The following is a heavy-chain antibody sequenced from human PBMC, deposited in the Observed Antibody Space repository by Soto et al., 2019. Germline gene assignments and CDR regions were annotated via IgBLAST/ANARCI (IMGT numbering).Heavy chain of an antibody. CDR1: GGSVSSGSYY. J-gene: IGHJ6*02. Sequence: QVQLQESGPGLLKPSETLSLTCTVSGGSVSSGSYYWTWIRQPPGKVLEWLGYIYYSGTTNYNPPLKSRITISVDTSGNQFSLKLSSVTAADTAVYFCARTYCTTTACQAHGIDVWGQGTTVTVSS. CDR2: IYYSGTT. V-gene: IGHV4-61*01. CDR3: ARTYCTTTACQAHGIDV. D-gene: IGHD4-4*01.